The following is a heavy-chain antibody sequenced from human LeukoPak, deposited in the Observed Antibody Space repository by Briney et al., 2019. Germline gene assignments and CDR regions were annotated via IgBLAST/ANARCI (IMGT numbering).Heavy chain of an antibody. V-gene: IGHV4-34*01. J-gene: IGHJ6*03. CDR3: ARVGPWVNPDYYYYYMDV. CDR2: INHSGST. CDR1: GGSFSGYY. Sequence: SETLSLTCAVSGGSFSGYYWNWIRQPPGKGLEWIGEINHSGSTHYNPSLKSRVTISVDTSQKQFSLRLTSVTAADTAVYYCARVGPWVNPDYYYYYMDVWGKGTTVTVSS. D-gene: IGHD1-14*01.